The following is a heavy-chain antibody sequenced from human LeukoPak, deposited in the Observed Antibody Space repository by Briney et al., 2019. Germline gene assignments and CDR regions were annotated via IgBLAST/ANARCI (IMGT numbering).Heavy chain of an antibody. D-gene: IGHD7-27*01. Sequence: ASVKVSCKASGGTFSSYAISWVRQAPGQGLEWMGRIIPILGIANYAQKFQGRVTITADKSTSTAYMELSSLRSEDTAVYYCARELGASRYWYFDLWGRGTLVTVSS. J-gene: IGHJ2*01. CDR3: ARELGASRYWYFDL. V-gene: IGHV1-69*04. CDR2: IIPILGIA. CDR1: GGTFSSYA.